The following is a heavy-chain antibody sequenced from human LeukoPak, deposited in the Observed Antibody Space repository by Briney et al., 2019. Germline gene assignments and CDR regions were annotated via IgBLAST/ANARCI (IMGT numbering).Heavy chain of an antibody. V-gene: IGHV3-13*01. CDR1: GFTFSSYD. CDR2: IGTAGDT. CDR3: ARAPRIAVAGTGGAYYYYYYGMDV. Sequence: GGSLRLSCAASGFTFSSYDMHWVRQATGKGLEWVSAIGTAGDTYYPGSVKGRFTISRENAKNSLCLQMNSLRAGDTAVYYCARAPRIAVAGTGGAYYYYYYGMDVWGQGTTVTVSS. D-gene: IGHD6-19*01. J-gene: IGHJ6*02.